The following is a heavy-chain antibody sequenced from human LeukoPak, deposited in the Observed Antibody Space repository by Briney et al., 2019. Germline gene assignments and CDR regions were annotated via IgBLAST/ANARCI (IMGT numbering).Heavy chain of an antibody. CDR1: GVSFSGYY. V-gene: IGHV4-34*01. D-gene: IGHD3-22*01. Sequence: SETLSLTCAVYGVSFSGYYWNWIRQPPGKGLEWIGEINHSRSTNYNPSLKSRVTKSLDTPKNHFSLKLSSVTAAGTAVYYCARGKGSPYYDYDYWGQGTLVTVSS. CDR2: INHSRST. CDR3: ARGKGSPYYDYDY. J-gene: IGHJ4*02.